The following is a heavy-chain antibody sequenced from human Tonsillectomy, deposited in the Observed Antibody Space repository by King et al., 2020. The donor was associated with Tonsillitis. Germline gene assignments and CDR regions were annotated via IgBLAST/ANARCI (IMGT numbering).Heavy chain of an antibody. Sequence: VQLVESGGGLIQPGGSLRLSCAASGFTVSSNYMSWVRQAPGKGLEWVSVIYSGGSTYYADSVKGRFTISRDNSKNTLYLQMNSLRAEDTAVYYCARAGARSESSGWFDAFDIWGQGKMVTVSS. D-gene: IGHD6-19*01. CDR2: IYSGGST. CDR3: ARAGARSESSGWFDAFDI. J-gene: IGHJ3*02. V-gene: IGHV3-53*01. CDR1: GFTVSSNY.